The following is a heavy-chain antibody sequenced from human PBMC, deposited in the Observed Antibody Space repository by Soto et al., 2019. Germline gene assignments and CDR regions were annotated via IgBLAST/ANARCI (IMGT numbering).Heavy chain of an antibody. CDR3: ARAEMRWFGELYYGMDV. D-gene: IGHD3-10*01. CDR1: GGSISSGDYY. Sequence: SETLSLTCTVSGGSISSGDYYWSWIRQPPGKGLEWIGYIYYSGSTYYNPSLKSRVTISVDTSKNQFSLKLSSVTAADTAVYYCARAEMRWFGELYYGMDVWGQGTTVTVSS. V-gene: IGHV4-30-4*01. J-gene: IGHJ6*02. CDR2: IYYSGST.